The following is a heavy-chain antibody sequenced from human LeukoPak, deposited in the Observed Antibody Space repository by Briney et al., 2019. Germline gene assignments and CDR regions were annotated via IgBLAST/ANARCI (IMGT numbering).Heavy chain of an antibody. V-gene: IGHV1-18*01. Sequence: ASVKVSCKASGYTFTSYGISWVRQAPGQGLEWMGWISAYNGNTNYAQKLQGRVTMTRNTSISTAYMELSSLRSEDTAVYYCARGKRGGSGYYVFDYWGQGTLVTVSS. J-gene: IGHJ4*02. D-gene: IGHD3-3*01. CDR2: ISAYNGNT. CDR3: ARGKRGGSGYYVFDY. CDR1: GYTFTSYG.